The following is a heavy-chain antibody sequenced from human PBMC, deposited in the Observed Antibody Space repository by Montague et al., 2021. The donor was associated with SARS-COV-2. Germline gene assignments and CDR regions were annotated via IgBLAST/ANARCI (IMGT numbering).Heavy chain of an antibody. CDR3: ERVLLRGDHGFDG. D-gene: IGHD3-10*01. CDR2: FYPNGST. J-gene: IGHJ6*02. V-gene: IGHV4-4*07. CDR1: DGSITRHN. Sequence: SETLSLTCTVSDGSITRHNCTWVRSRPANGPERVWCFYPNGSTNFNPYLQSHVSMSIDMAKNQFSLILTSVTAADTAIYYCERVLLRGDHGFDGWGQGTPVSVSS.